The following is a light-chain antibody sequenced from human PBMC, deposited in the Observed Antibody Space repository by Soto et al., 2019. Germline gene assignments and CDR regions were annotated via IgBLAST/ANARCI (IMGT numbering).Light chain of an antibody. Sequence: DIQLTQSPSFLSASVGDRVTITCRASQGINNYVAWYQQKAGKAPRLLIYAASTLQSGVPSRFSGSGSGTEFTLTISSLQPEDFATYYCQQLNSYRLAFGGGTKVEIK. CDR1: QGINNY. CDR2: AAS. CDR3: QQLNSYRLA. V-gene: IGKV1-9*01. J-gene: IGKJ4*01.